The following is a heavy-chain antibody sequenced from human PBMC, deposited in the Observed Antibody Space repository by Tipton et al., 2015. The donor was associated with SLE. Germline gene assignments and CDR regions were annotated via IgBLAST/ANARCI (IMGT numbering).Heavy chain of an antibody. CDR1: GDSISRSTNY. D-gene: IGHD1-1*01. CDR2: IYYSGTT. Sequence: LRLSCTVSGDSISRSTNYWGWIRQPPGKGLEWIGTIYYSGTTFYNPSLKSRVTISADTSKNQFSLKLRSVTAADTAVYYCALDGGTGSAFDYWGQGTLVTVSS. V-gene: IGHV4-39*07. J-gene: IGHJ4*02. CDR3: ALDGGTGSAFDY.